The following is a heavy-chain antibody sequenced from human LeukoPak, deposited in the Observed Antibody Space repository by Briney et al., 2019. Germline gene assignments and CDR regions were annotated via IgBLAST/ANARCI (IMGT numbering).Heavy chain of an antibody. CDR3: AKDLAYDSSDYHVIFDC. CDR2: ISGSGDRT. Sequence: GGSLRLSCAASGFTFSTYAMGWVRQAPGKGLEWVSAISGSGDRTYYADSVKGRFTTSRDNSKNTLYLQMNSLRAEDTAIYYCAKDLAYDSSDYHVIFDCWGQGTLVTVSS. D-gene: IGHD3-22*01. J-gene: IGHJ4*02. CDR1: GFTFSTYA. V-gene: IGHV3-23*01.